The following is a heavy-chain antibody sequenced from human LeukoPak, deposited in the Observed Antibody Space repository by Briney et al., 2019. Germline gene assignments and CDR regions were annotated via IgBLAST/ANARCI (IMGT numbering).Heavy chain of an antibody. J-gene: IGHJ5*02. Sequence: PSETLSLTCTVSGGSISSYYWSWIRQPPGKGLEWIGEINHSGSTNYNPSLKSRVTTSVDTSKNQFSLKLSSVTPADTAVYYCARGGYYGSGNDFRFDPWGQGTLVTVSS. CDR1: GGSISSYY. V-gene: IGHV4-34*01. CDR2: INHSGST. D-gene: IGHD3-10*01. CDR3: ARGGYYGSGNDFRFDP.